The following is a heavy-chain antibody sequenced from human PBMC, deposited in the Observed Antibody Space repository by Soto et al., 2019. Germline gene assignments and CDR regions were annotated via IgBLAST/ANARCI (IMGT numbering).Heavy chain of an antibody. V-gene: IGHV3-30*03. CDR3: ARDHDFRDPNQLTFFDS. D-gene: IGHD1-1*01. Sequence: QVLLVESGGGVVQPGDSLRLSCAASGFAFGTHGMHWVRQAPGKGLEWVAVIAYDGDNTNYADSVKGRFTISRDNPEKTLFLQMNSLRAEDTAVYYCARDHDFRDPNQLTFFDSWGQGALVTVSS. CDR2: IAYDGDNT. CDR1: GFAFGTHG. J-gene: IGHJ4*02.